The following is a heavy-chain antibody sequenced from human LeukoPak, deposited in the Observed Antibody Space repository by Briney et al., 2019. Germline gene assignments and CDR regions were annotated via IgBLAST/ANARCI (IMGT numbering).Heavy chain of an antibody. CDR3: ARVGSGGARFDP. CDR1: GGSISYY. Sequence: PSETLSLTCTVSGGSISYYWSWIRQPPGKGVEYIGYIHYSGSTNYNPSLKSRVTISVDTSKNQFSLKLSSVTAADTAVYYCARVGSGGARFDPWGQGTLVTVSS. J-gene: IGHJ5*02. V-gene: IGHV4-59*01. CDR2: IHYSGST. D-gene: IGHD3-16*01.